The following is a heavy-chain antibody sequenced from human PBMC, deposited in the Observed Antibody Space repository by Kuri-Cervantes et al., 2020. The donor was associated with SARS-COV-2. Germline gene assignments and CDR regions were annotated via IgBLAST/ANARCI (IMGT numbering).Heavy chain of an antibody. V-gene: IGHV4-39*07. CDR2: IYYSGNT. Sequence: SETLSPTCTVSGGSIRSGSYYWGWIRQSPGKGLEWIGSIYYSGNTLYNPSLKSRLTISVDTSKKQFSLNLSSVTAADTAVYYCARDRGRIAAAGIGWFDPWGQGTLVTVSS. J-gene: IGHJ5*02. CDR1: GGSIRSGSYY. CDR3: ARDRGRIAAAGIGWFDP. D-gene: IGHD6-13*01.